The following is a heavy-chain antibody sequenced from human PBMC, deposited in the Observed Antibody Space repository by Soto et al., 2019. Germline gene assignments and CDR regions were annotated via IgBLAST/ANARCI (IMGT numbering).Heavy chain of an antibody. CDR1: GGTFSSYT. V-gene: IGHV1-69*02. Sequence: QVQLVQSGAEVKKPGSSVKVSCKASGGTFSSYTISWVRQAPGQGLEWMGRIIPILGIANYAQKFQGRVTITADKSTSTAYMELSSLRSEDTAVYYCARNAVAGTDTFDYWRQGTLVTVSS. CDR3: ARNAVAGTDTFDY. D-gene: IGHD6-19*01. J-gene: IGHJ4*02. CDR2: IIPILGIA.